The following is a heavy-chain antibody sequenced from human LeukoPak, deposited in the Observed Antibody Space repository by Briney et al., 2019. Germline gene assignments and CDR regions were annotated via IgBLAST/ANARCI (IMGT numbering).Heavy chain of an antibody. Sequence: PSETLSLTCTVSGGSISSYYWSWIRQPPGKGLEWIGYIYYSGSTNYNPSLKSRVTISVDTSKNQFSLKLSSVTAADTAVYYCATDPEYSSRSIGWGQGTLVTVSS. CDR3: ATDPEYSSRSIG. V-gene: IGHV4-59*01. J-gene: IGHJ4*02. CDR1: GGSISSYY. CDR2: IYYSGST. D-gene: IGHD6-13*01.